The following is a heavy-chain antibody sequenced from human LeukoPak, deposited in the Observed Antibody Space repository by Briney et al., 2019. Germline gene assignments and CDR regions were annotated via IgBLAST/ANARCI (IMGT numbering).Heavy chain of an antibody. V-gene: IGHV3-7*01. D-gene: IGHD5-24*01. J-gene: IGHJ6*03. CDR1: GFTFSSYW. CDR3: ASPRWLQSVYYYYYMGV. CDR2: IKQDGSEK. Sequence: GGSLRLSCAASGFTFSSYWMSWVRQAPGKGLEWVANIKQDGSEKYYVDSVKGRFTISRDNAKNSLYLQMNSLRAEDTAVYYCASPRWLQSVYYYYYMGVWGKGTTVTVSS.